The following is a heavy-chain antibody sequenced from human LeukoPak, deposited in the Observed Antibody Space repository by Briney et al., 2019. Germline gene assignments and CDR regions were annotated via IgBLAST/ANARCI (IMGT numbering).Heavy chain of an antibody. J-gene: IGHJ6*03. CDR3: ARDRGLDYGDDPWYMDV. Sequence: GASVKVSCKASGYTFTRYGISWVRQAPGQGLEWMGWISAYNGNTNYAQKLQGRVTMTTDTSTSTAYMELRSLRSDDTAVYYCARDRGLDYGDDPWYMDVWGKGTTVTVSS. CDR1: GYTFTRYG. D-gene: IGHD4-17*01. V-gene: IGHV1-18*01. CDR2: ISAYNGNT.